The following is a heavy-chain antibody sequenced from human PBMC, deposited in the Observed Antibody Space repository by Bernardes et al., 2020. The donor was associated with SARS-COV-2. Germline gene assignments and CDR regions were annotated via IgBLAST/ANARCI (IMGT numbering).Heavy chain of an antibody. J-gene: IGHJ4*02. D-gene: IGHD4-17*01. CDR3: AKGNVRTVTSNLDD. CDR2: ISYDGSNK. CDR1: GFTFSSYA. V-gene: IGHV3-30-3*01. Sequence: GGSLRLSCAASGFTFSSYAMHWVRQAPGKGLEWVAVISYDGSNKYYADSVKGRFTISRDNSKSTLDLQMDNLRIEDTAIYYCAKGNVRTVTSNLDDWGQGTLVTVSS.